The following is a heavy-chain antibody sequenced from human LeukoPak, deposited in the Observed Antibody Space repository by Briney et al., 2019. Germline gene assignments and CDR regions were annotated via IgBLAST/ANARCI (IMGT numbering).Heavy chain of an antibody. CDR1: RDSVSSNSVV. J-gene: IGHJ4*02. CDR2: TYYRSKWYN. Sequence: SQTLSLTCAISRDSVSSNSVVWHWIRQSPSRGLEWLGRTYYRSKWYNDYSISVKSRITINPDTSKNQFSLHLISVTPEDTAVHYCARSENYRFDYWGQGTLVTVSS. CDR3: ARSENYRFDY. D-gene: IGHD1-7*01. V-gene: IGHV6-1*01.